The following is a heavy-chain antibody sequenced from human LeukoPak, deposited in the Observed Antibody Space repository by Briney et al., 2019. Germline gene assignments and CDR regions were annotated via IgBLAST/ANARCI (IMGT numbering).Heavy chain of an antibody. V-gene: IGHV4-61*09. D-gene: IGHD3-22*01. CDR3: ARGMIRPVPGPFDY. CDR1: GGSINSGTYF. CDR2: IYTSGST. J-gene: IGHJ4*02. Sequence: PSQTLSLTCTVSGGSINSGTYFWSWIRQPAEKGLEWVGHIYTSGSTDYNPSLKSRVTISRDTSTNQFSLRMSSVTATDTAVYYCARGMIRPVPGPFDYWGQGTLVTVSS.